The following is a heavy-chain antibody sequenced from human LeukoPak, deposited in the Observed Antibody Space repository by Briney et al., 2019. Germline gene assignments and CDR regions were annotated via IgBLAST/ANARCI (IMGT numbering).Heavy chain of an antibody. Sequence: SETLSLTCTVSGGSISSYYWSWIRQPAGKGLEWIGRIYTSGSTNYNPSLKSRVTISVDTSKNQFSLKLSSVTAADTAVYYCATSLSSPAGSGYYEYFQHWGQGTLVTVSS. CDR1: GGSISSYY. J-gene: IGHJ1*01. V-gene: IGHV4-4*07. D-gene: IGHD3-22*01. CDR2: IYTSGST. CDR3: ATSLSSPAGSGYYEYFQH.